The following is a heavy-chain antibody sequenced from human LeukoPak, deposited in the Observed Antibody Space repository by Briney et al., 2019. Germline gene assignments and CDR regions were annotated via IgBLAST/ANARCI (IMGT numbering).Heavy chain of an antibody. D-gene: IGHD3-9*01. J-gene: IGHJ5*02. V-gene: IGHV4-59*08. CDR1: SGSISSYY. CDR3: ARQAPSPYDILTGYPGRFDP. Sequence: PSETLSLTCTVSSGSISSYYWSWIRQPPGKGLEWIGYIYYSGSTNYNPSLKSRVTISVDTSKNQFSLKLSSVTAADTAVYYCARQAPSPYDILTGYPGRFDPWGQGTLVTVSS. CDR2: IYYSGST.